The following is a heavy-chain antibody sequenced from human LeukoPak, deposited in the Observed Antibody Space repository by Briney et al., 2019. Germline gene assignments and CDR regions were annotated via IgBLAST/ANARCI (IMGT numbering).Heavy chain of an antibody. CDR2: MNPNSGNT. J-gene: IGHJ3*02. Sequence: ASVKVSCKASGYTFTSYDINWVRQATGRGLEWMGWMNPNSGNTGYAQKFQGRVTITRNTSISTAYMELSSLRSEDTAVYYCARGSYDYGDFVAAFDIWGQGTMVTVSS. D-gene: IGHD4-17*01. CDR1: GYTFTSYD. CDR3: ARGSYDYGDFVAAFDI. V-gene: IGHV1-8*03.